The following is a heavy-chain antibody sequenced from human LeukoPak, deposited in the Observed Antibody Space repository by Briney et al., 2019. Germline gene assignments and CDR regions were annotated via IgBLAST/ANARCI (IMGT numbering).Heavy chain of an antibody. CDR3: AAEGQWSLVHYFNS. V-gene: IGHV1-24*01. Sequence: ASVKVSCKVSGNTLTDLSIHWVRQAPGKGLYWMGGFDPEDAEIIYAEKFQDRVTMTEDPSTDTAYLELSSLRSEDTAVYFCAAEGQWSLVHYFNSWGQGTLVTVSS. D-gene: IGHD2-15*01. CDR2: FDPEDAEI. J-gene: IGHJ4*02. CDR1: GNTLTDLS.